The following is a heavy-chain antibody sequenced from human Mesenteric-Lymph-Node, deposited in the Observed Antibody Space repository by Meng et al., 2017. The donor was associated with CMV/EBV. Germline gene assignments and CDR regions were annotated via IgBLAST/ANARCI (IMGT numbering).Heavy chain of an antibody. CDR3: ARDRLPIMGFDP. CDR2: IIPIFGTP. D-gene: IGHD6-25*01. Sequence: SVKVSCKASGGTFNNFAISWVRQTPGQGLEWMGGIIPIFGTPSYTQKFQGRVTMTTDTSTSTAYMELRSLRSDDTAVYYCARDRLPIMGFDPWGQGTLVTVSS. J-gene: IGHJ5*02. CDR1: GGTFNNFA. V-gene: IGHV1-69*05.